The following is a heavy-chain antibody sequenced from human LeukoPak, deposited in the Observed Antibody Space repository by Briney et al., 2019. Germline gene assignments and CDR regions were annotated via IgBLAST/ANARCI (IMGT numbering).Heavy chain of an antibody. D-gene: IGHD6-6*01. CDR1: GFVFSNYW. CDR3: ARGGNSSWDY. V-gene: IGHV3-7*01. Sequence: GGSLRLSRAASGFVFSNYWMSWVRQAPGKGREWVASIKPDGTEKYYVDSLKGRFTISRDNAKNSLYLQMNSLRVEDTAVYYCARGGNSSWDYWGQGALVTVSS. CDR2: IKPDGTEK. J-gene: IGHJ4*02.